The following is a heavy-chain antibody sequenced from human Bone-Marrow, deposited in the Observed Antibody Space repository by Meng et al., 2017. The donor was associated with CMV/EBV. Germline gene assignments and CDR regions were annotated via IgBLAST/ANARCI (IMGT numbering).Heavy chain of an antibody. J-gene: IGHJ4*02. CDR1: GFTFSSYW. CDR2: ISGSGGST. CDR3: AKRPTAMVTRFFDY. Sequence: GGSLRLSCAASGFTFSSYWMSWVRQAPGKGLEWVSAISGSGGSTYYADSVKGRFTISRDNSKNTLYLQMNSLRAEDTAVYYCAKRPTAMVTRFFDYWGQGTLVTVSS. D-gene: IGHD5-18*01. V-gene: IGHV3-23*01.